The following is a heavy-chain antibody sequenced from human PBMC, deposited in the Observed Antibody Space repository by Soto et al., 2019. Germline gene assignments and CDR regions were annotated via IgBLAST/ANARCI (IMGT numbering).Heavy chain of an antibody. CDR2: IIPIFGTA. D-gene: IGHD3-3*01. Sequence: ASVKVSCKASGGTFSSYAISWVRQAPGQGLEWMGGIIPIFGTANYAQKFQGRVTITADESTSTAYMELSSLRSEDTAVYYCARGAAYVTIFGVVRPTDYWGQGTLVTVSS. J-gene: IGHJ4*02. CDR1: GGTFSSYA. CDR3: ARGAAYVTIFGVVRPTDY. V-gene: IGHV1-69*13.